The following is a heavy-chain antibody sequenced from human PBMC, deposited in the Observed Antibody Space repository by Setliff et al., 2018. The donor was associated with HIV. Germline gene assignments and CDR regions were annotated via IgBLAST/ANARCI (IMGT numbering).Heavy chain of an antibody. CDR1: GYSFVDFW. D-gene: IGHD6-25*01. J-gene: IGHJ4*02. CDR3: VRYIGAAAGYIDH. V-gene: IGHV5-51*01. CDR2: IYPGDSDS. Sequence: ESLKISCHLSGYSFVDFWIGWVRQMPGKGLEWVGFIYPGDSDSRYSPSFRGQVTISADKSTTTAYLDWASLKASDTAMYYCVRYIGAAAGYIDHWGQGTLVTVSS.